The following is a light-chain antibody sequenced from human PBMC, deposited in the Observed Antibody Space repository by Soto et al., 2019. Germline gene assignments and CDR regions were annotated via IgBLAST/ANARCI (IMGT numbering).Light chain of an antibody. CDR3: QQYGSSPPIT. V-gene: IGKV3-20*01. Sequence: EVVLTRSPTILCLSPGHRANPSYKASQRVSRYLAWYQKKPGQAPRLLXYDAASRATGIPDRFSGSGSGTDLTLTISRLVPEDFAVYYCQQYGSSPPITFGQGTRLEI. CDR1: QRVSRY. CDR2: DAA. J-gene: IGKJ5*01.